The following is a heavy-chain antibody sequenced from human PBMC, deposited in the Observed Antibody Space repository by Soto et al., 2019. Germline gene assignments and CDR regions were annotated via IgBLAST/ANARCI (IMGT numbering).Heavy chain of an antibody. V-gene: IGHV4-34*01. CDR1: GGSFSGYY. J-gene: IGHJ4*02. D-gene: IGHD6-6*01. Sequence: SETLSLTCAVYGGSFSGYYWSWIRQPPGKGLEWIGEINHSGSTNYNPSLKSRVTISVDTSKNQFSLKLSSVTAADTAVYYCARKGPETGPPSSYYFDYWGQGTLVTVSS. CDR2: INHSGST. CDR3: ARKGPETGPPSSYYFDY.